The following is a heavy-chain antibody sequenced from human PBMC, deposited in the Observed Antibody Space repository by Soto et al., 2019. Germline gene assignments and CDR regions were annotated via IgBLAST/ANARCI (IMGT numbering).Heavy chain of an antibody. V-gene: IGHV1-69*01. CDR1: GGTFSSYA. D-gene: IGHD2-15*01. CDR3: ARMTCSGGSCYFYYYGMDV. J-gene: IGHJ6*02. Sequence: QVQLVQSGAELKKPGSSVKVSCKASGGTFSSYAISWVRQAPGQGLEWMGGIIPIFGTANYAQKFQGRVTITADESTSTAYMELSSLRSEDTAVYYCARMTCSGGSCYFYYYGMDVWGQGTTVTVSS. CDR2: IIPIFGTA.